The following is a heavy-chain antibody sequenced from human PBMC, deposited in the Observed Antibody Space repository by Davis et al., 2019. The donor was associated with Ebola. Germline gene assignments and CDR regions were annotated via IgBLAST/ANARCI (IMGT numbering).Heavy chain of an antibody. J-gene: IGHJ4*02. Sequence: SLKISCAASGFTFDDYAMHWVRQAPGKSLEWVSGISWNSGSIGYADSVKGRFTISRDNAKNSLYLQMNSLRAEDTALYYCAKDTIAVAGALDYWGQGTLVTVSS. V-gene: IGHV3-9*01. CDR1: GFTFDDYA. CDR2: ISWNSGSI. CDR3: AKDTIAVAGALDY. D-gene: IGHD6-19*01.